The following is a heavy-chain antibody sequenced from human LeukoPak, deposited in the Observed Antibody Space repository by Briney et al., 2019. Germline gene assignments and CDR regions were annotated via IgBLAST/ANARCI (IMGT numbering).Heavy chain of an antibody. CDR2: INGGGDNT. D-gene: IGHD3-10*01. V-gene: IGHV3-23*01. Sequence: GGSLRLSCAASGFTFSSYAMSWVRQAPGKGLEWVSAINGGGDNTFYADSVKGRFTISRDNSKNTLYLQMNSLRAEDTAVYYCARDSGSYYYGSGSYSNFDYWGQGTLVTVSS. CDR1: GFTFSSYA. CDR3: ARDSGSYYYGSGSYSNFDY. J-gene: IGHJ4*02.